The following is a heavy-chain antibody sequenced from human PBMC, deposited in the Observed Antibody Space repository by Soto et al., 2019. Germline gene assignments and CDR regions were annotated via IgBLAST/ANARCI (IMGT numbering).Heavy chain of an antibody. D-gene: IGHD3-10*01. Sequence: GGSLRLSCAASGFIFSDYYVSWIRQAPGKGLEWISYISTSSSYTNYADFVKGRFTISRDNTDNSLYLQMDNLRAEDTAVYYCARDSRDFGSGSYTPLFDYWGQGALVTVSS. J-gene: IGHJ4*02. CDR2: ISTSSSYT. CDR1: GFIFSDYY. CDR3: ARDSRDFGSGSYTPLFDY. V-gene: IGHV3-11*05.